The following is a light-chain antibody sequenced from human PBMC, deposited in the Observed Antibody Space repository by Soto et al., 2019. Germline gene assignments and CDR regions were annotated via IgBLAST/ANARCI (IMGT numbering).Light chain of an antibody. Sequence: QSVLTQPPSMSAAPGQMVAISCSGTSPNIGDNSVSWYQHFPGTAPKVLIYDNNRRPSGIPDRFSGSKSGTSATLTIIGLQTGDEADYYCATWDSALSAGVFGGGTKLTVL. V-gene: IGLV1-51*01. CDR1: SPNIGDNS. CDR2: DNN. CDR3: ATWDSALSAGV. J-gene: IGLJ3*02.